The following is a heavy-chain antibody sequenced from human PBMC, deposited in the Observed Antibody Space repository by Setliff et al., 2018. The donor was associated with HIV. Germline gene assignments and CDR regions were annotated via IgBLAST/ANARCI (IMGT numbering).Heavy chain of an antibody. CDR1: GESIRTSSYY. CDR2: VYQSGST. CDR3: ARHRDPPGTSWIFYYYYMDL. J-gene: IGHJ6*03. D-gene: IGHD2-2*01. V-gene: IGHV4-39*01. Sequence: SETLSLTCTVSGESIRTSSYYWSWIRQTPEKGLEWIGSVYQSGSTSYNPSLSSRLTISVDTSKNQVSLRLSSVTAADTGVYYCARHRDPPGTSWIFYYYYMDLWGGGTTVTVSS.